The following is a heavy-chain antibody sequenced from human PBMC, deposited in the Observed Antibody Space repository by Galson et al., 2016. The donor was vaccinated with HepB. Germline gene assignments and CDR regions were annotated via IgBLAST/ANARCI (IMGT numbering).Heavy chain of an antibody. V-gene: IGHV3-74*01. CDR3: AAGVREDY. J-gene: IGHJ4*02. Sequence: SLRLSCAASGLLFSTQWMHWVRQAPGKGLVWVSQIKSEGTQTNYVDSVKGRFTISRDNVKNTLYLQMNSLRTEDTVVYYCAAGVREDYWGQGTLVTVSS. CDR1: GLLFSTQW. CDR2: IKSEGTQT. D-gene: IGHD1-26*01.